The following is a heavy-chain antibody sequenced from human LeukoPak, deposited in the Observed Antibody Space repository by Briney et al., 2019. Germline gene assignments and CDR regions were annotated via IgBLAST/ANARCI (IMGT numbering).Heavy chain of an antibody. V-gene: IGHV3-21*01. CDR3: ASPMVRGVLTPYYYGMDV. J-gene: IGHJ6*02. Sequence: GGSLRLSCAASGFTFSSYWMSWVRQAPGKGLEWVSSISSSSSYIYYADSVKGRFTISRDNAKNSLYLQMNSLRAEDTAVYYCASPMVRGVLTPYYYGMDVWGQGTTVTVSS. CDR1: GFTFSSYW. D-gene: IGHD3-10*01. CDR2: ISSSSSYI.